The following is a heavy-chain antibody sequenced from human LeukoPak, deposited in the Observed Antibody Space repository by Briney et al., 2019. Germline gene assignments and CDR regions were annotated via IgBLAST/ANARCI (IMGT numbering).Heavy chain of an antibody. V-gene: IGHV3-30*18. D-gene: IGHD5-18*01. CDR2: ISYDGSNK. CDR1: GFTFSSYG. Sequence: PGGSLRLSCAASGFTFSSYGMHWVRQAPGKGLEWVAVISYDGSNKYYADSVKGRFTISRDNSKNTLYLQMNSLRAEDTAVYYCANSAPYSYGSILSSAHDYWGQGTLVTVSS. J-gene: IGHJ4*02. CDR3: ANSAPYSYGSILSSAHDY.